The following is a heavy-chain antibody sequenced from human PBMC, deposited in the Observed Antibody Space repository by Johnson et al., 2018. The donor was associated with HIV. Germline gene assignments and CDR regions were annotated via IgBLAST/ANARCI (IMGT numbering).Heavy chain of an antibody. D-gene: IGHD3-22*01. J-gene: IGHJ3*02. CDR1: GFTFSSYA. CDR2: ISYDGSNK. Sequence: QVQLVESGGGVVQPGRSLRLSCAASGFTFSSYAMHWVRQAPGKGLEWVAVISYDGSNKYYADSVKGRFTISRDNSKKPLYLQMNSLRAEDTAVYYCAREAHYYDSSGLKRGAFDIWGQGTMVTVSS. V-gene: IGHV3-30*04. CDR3: AREAHYYDSSGLKRGAFDI.